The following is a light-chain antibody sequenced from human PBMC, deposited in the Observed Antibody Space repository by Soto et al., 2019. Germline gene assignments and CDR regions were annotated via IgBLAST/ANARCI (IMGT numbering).Light chain of an antibody. V-gene: IGLV2-14*01. Sequence: QSVLTQPASVSGSPGQSITISCTGTSSVVGGYNYVSWYQQHPGKAPKLMIYDVSNRPSGLSNRFSGSKSGNTASLTISGLQAEDEADYYCSSYTSSSTRVFGTGTKVTVL. CDR1: SSVVGGYNY. CDR3: SSYTSSSTRV. J-gene: IGLJ1*01. CDR2: DVS.